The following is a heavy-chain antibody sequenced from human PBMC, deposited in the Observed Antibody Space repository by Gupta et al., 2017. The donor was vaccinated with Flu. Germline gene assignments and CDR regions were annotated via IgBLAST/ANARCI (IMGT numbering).Heavy chain of an antibody. CDR3: GRMSRALGYGMDV. V-gene: IGHV1-18*01. CDR1: GYTFTNYV. CDR2: VTPYTGDK. D-gene: IGHD1-26*01. J-gene: IGHJ6*02. Sequence: HDQLVQSGSEVRMPGASVKVSCQASGYTFTNYVISWVRQAPGQGLEWKGRVTPYTGDKKYPQKVQDRVTITADTSTETAYMELRSLESEDTAVYYCGRMSRALGYGMDVWGQGTTVIVS.